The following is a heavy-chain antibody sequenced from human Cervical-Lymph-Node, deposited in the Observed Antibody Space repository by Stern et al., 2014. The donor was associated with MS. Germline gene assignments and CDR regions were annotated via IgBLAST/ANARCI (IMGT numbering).Heavy chain of an antibody. Sequence: VQLQESGPGLVKPSETLSLTCTVSGGSINDYYWNWIRHPPGKGLEWIGYISYSGRTNYNPSLKSRVTISVDTSKNQFSLRLKSVTAADTAVYYCARDFGGLLGSYWYFDLWGRGARVTVSS. V-gene: IGHV4-59*01. CDR2: ISYSGRT. CDR1: GGSINDYY. J-gene: IGHJ2*01. D-gene: IGHD3-3*01. CDR3: ARDFGGLLGSYWYFDL.